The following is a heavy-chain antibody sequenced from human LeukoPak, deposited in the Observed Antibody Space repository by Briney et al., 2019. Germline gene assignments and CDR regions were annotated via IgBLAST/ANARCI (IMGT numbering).Heavy chain of an antibody. CDR2: INPNSGGT. J-gene: IGHJ4*02. CDR3: ARGPKAYCGGDCSKIDY. CDR1: GYTFTGYY. Sequence: ASVKVSCKASGYTFTGYYMHWVRQAPGQGLEWMGWINPNSGGTNYAQKFQGRVTMTRDTSISTAYMELSRLRSDDTAVYYCARGPKAYCGGDCSKIDYWGQGTLVTVSS. D-gene: IGHD2-21*01. V-gene: IGHV1-2*02.